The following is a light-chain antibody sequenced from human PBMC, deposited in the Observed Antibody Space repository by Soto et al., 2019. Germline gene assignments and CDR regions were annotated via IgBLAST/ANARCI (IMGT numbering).Light chain of an antibody. CDR1: QPVFIRY. Sequence: ETVLTQSPGTLSLSPGERATLSCRASQPVFIRYLAWYQQKPGQAPRLLIYGASTRATGIPDRFSGSGSGTDFTLTVSRLEPEDFAVYYCQQYDKWPLTFGGGTKVEIK. CDR2: GAS. J-gene: IGKJ4*01. V-gene: IGKV3-20*01. CDR3: QQYDKWPLT.